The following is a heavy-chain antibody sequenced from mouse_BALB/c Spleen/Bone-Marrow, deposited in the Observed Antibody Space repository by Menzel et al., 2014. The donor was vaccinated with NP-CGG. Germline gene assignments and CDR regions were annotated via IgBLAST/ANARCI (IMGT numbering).Heavy chain of an antibody. CDR2: ISDGGSYT. CDR3: ARTYRPYALDY. CDR1: GFIFSDYY. D-gene: IGHD2-14*01. V-gene: IGHV5-4*02. J-gene: IGHJ4*01. Sequence: EVQLVESGGGLVKPGGSLKLSCAASGFIFSDYYMYWVRQTPEKRLEWVATISDGGSYTSYPDSVKGRFTVSRDNAKNHLYLQMSSLKSEDTAFYYCARTYRPYALDYWGQGSSVTVSS.